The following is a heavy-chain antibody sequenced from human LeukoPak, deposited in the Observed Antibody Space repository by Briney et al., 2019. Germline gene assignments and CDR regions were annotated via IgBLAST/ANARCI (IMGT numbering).Heavy chain of an antibody. Sequence: PGGSLRLSCAASGFTVSSNSMNWVRQAPGKGPEWVSAISGSGGSTYYADSVEGRFTISRDNAKNSLDLQMNSLRVEDTGIYYCVKVAKYYYGSETYYFFEHWGQGTPVTASS. CDR2: ISGSGGST. J-gene: IGHJ4*02. V-gene: IGHV3-23*01. CDR3: VKVAKYYYGSETYYFFEH. D-gene: IGHD3-10*01. CDR1: GFTVSSNS.